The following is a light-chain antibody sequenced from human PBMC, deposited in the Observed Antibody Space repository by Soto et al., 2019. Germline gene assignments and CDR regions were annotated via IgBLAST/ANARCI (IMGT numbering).Light chain of an antibody. Sequence: DIQMTQSPSSLSASVGDRVTITCRASQSISSYLNWYQQKPGKAPKLLIYDVSSLQSGVPSRFSGSGSGTEFTLTISSLQPDDFATYYCQHYKMYSPWTFGQGTKVEIK. J-gene: IGKJ1*01. V-gene: IGKV1-5*01. CDR2: DVS. CDR1: QSISSY. CDR3: QHYKMYSPWT.